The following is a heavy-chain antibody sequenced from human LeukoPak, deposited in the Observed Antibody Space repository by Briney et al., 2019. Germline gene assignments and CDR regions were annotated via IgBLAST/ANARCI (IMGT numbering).Heavy chain of an antibody. CDR1: GFTFSGYW. Sequence: GGSLRLSCAASGFTFSGYWMSWVRQAPGKGLEWVANIKQDGSEKYYVDSVKGRFTISRDNAKNSLYLQMNSLRAEDTAVYYCAREAIVVVNAILGDAFDIWGQGTMVTVSS. J-gene: IGHJ3*02. V-gene: IGHV3-7*01. D-gene: IGHD2-21*01. CDR2: IKQDGSEK. CDR3: AREAIVVVNAILGDAFDI.